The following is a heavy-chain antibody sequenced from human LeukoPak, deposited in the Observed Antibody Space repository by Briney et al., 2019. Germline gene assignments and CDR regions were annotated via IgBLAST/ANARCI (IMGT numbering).Heavy chain of an antibody. Sequence: GGSLRLSCAASGFTFDDYGMNWVRQGPGKGLEWVSGITWDGGITGYADSVKGRFTISRDNAKNSLYLQMRNLRADDTALYYCARGRDYYDHSGLDYWGQGSLVTVSS. CDR1: GFTFDDYG. V-gene: IGHV3-20*04. J-gene: IGHJ4*02. CDR3: ARGRDYYDHSGLDY. D-gene: IGHD3-22*01. CDR2: ITWDGGIT.